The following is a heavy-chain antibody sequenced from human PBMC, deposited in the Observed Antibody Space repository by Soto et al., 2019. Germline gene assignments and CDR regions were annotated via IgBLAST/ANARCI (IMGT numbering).Heavy chain of an antibody. V-gene: IGHV4-59*01. Sequence: ASETLSLTCSVSGASITTYYRSWIRQPPGKGLEGMGSISYSGSTKYNPPLVSRVIISLDTSYNQWSLRLTSVTAADTSVYYCARDWDSSGLYDPWGQGALVTVSS. J-gene: IGHJ5*02. CDR2: ISYSGST. CDR1: GASITTYY. CDR3: ARDWDSSGLYDP. D-gene: IGHD3-10*01.